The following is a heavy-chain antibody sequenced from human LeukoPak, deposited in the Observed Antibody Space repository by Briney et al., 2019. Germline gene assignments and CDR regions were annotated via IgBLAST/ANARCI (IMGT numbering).Heavy chain of an antibody. V-gene: IGHV4-34*01. CDR3: ARVGLYYDFWSGYYKGTYFDY. CDR1: GFTFSSYW. D-gene: IGHD3-3*01. CDR2: INHSGST. Sequence: PGGSLRLSCAASGFTFSSYWMSWVRQPPGKGLGWIVEINHSGSTNYNPSLKSRVTISVDTSKNQFSLKLSSVTAADTAVYYCARVGLYYDFWSGYYKGTYFDYWGQGTLVTVSS. J-gene: IGHJ4*02.